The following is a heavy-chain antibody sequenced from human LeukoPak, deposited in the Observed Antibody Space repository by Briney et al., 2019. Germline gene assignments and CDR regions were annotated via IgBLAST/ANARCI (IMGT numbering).Heavy chain of an antibody. CDR2: ISGSGGST. CDR1: GFTFSSYA. J-gene: IGHJ4*02. V-gene: IGHV3-23*01. Sequence: PGGSLRLSCAASGFTFSSYAMSWVRQAPGKGLEWASAISGSGGSTYYADSVKGRFTISRDNAKNSLFLQMNSLRAEDTAVYYCAPGGVAGDYWGQGTLVTVSS. D-gene: IGHD6-19*01. CDR3: APGGVAGDY.